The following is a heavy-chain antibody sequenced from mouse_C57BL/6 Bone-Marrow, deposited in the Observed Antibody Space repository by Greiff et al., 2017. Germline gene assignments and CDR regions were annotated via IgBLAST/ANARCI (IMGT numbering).Heavy chain of an antibody. Sequence: EVQLKESGAELVRPGASVKLSCTASGFNIKDDYMHWVKQRPEQGLEWIGWIDPENGDTEYASKFQGKATITADPSSNTAYLQLSSLTSEDTAVYYCTTGPYYSNYLAWFAYWGQGTLVTVSA. D-gene: IGHD2-5*01. CDR2: IDPENGDT. J-gene: IGHJ3*01. CDR1: GFNIKDDY. V-gene: IGHV14-4*01. CDR3: TTGPYYSNYLAWFAY.